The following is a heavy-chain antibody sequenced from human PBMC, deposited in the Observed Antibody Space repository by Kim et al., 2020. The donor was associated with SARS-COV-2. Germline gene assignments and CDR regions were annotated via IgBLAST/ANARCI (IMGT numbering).Heavy chain of an antibody. CDR3: ARDLWNYGVLQH. V-gene: IGHV3-11*06. CDR1: GFTFSDYY. CDR2: ISSSSSYT. D-gene: IGHD1-7*01. Sequence: GGSLRLSCAASGFTFSDYYMSWIRQAPGKGLEWVSYISSSSSYTNYADSVKGRFTISRDNAKNSLYLQMNSLRAEDTAVYYCARDLWNYGVLQHWGQGTLVTVSS. J-gene: IGHJ1*01.